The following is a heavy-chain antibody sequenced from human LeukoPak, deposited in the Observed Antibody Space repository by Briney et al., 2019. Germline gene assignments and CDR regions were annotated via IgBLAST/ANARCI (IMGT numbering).Heavy chain of an antibody. V-gene: IGHV4-34*01. CDR2: INQSGTT. Sequence: PSETLSLTCAVYGESLSGYYWSWIRQPPGKGLEWIGEINQSGTTNYNPSLKSRVTISVDTSKNQFSLKLNSMTAADTALYFCARGRRPPLIPTAIYYYYHMDVWGKGTMVTVSS. CDR1: GESLSGYY. D-gene: IGHD2-2*02. CDR3: ARGRRPPLIPTAIYYYYHMDV. J-gene: IGHJ6*03.